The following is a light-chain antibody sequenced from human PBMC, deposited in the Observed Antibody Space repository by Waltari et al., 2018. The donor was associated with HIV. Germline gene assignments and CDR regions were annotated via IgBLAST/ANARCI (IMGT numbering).Light chain of an antibody. CDR3: QTWGTGIAV. Sequence: QPVLTQPPSASGSLGAPVKLPCTLSSGHSSKALACHQQQPEKGPRFLMKVNSDGSHNRGAGIPDRFSGSTYGAERYLTISSLQSEDEADYYCQTWGTGIAVFGGGTKLTVL. CDR1: SGHSSKA. V-gene: IGLV4-69*01. CDR2: VNSDGSH. J-gene: IGLJ3*02.